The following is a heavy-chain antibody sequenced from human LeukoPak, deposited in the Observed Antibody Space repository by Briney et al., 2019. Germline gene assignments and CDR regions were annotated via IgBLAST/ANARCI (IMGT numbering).Heavy chain of an antibody. V-gene: IGHV4-59*01. CDR2: IYYSGST. D-gene: IGHD1-1*01. J-gene: IGHJ4*02. Sequence: SETLSLTCTVSGGSISSYYWSWIRQPPGKGLEWIGYIYYSGSTNHNPSLKSRVTISVDTSKNQFSLKLSSVTAADTAVYYCVREGTTGTTGIDYWGQGTLVTVSS. CDR3: VREGTTGTTGIDY. CDR1: GGSISSYY.